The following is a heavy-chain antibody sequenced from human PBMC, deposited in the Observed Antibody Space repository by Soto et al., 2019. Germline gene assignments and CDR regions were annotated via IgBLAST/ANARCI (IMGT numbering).Heavy chain of an antibody. D-gene: IGHD6-13*01. CDR2: LSYLGTT. V-gene: IGHV4-39*01. Sequence: PSETLSLSCTVSNDSLSSGTYSGAWLGKPQGRGLEWIGSLSYLGTTDYNPSLKSRVTISKDASKNQFSLKLSSVTAADTAVYYFSSGRSDSGWYEEHSWGQATLVT. J-gene: IGHJ1*01. CDR1: NDSLSSGTYS. CDR3: SSGRSDSGWYEEHS.